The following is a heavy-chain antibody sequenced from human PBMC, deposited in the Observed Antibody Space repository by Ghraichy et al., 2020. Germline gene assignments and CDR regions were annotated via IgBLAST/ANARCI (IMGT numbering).Heavy chain of an antibody. Sequence: GESLNISCAASGFAFSTYSMDWVRQAPGKGLEWLSYITSTSSPIYYADSVKGRFAISRDNAKNSLYLQMNSLRVEDTAVYYCAGARPRHSGSHQYYYGMDVWGQGTTVTVSS. V-gene: IGHV3-48*01. D-gene: IGHD6-13*01. CDR3: AGARPRHSGSHQYYYGMDV. CDR2: ITSTSSPI. CDR1: GFAFSTYS. J-gene: IGHJ6*02.